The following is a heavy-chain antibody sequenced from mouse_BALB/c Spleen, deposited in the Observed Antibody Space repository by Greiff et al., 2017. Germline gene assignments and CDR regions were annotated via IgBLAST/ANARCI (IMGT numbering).Heavy chain of an antibody. V-gene: IGHV1-54*01. CDR1: GYAFTNYL. D-gene: IGHD1-1*02. Sequence: QVQLQQSGAELVRPGTSVKVSCKASGYAFTNYLIEWVKQRPGQGLEWIGVINPGSGGTNYNEKFKGKATLTADKSSSTAYMQLSSLTSDDSAVYFCARSDYGPYYYAMDYWGQGTSVTVSA. CDR2: INPGSGGT. J-gene: IGHJ4*01. CDR3: ARSDYGPYYYAMDY.